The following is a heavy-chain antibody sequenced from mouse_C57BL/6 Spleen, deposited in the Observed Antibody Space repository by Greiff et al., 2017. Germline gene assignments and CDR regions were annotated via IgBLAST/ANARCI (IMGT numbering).Heavy chain of an antibody. CDR3: ARFYYGSSYWYFDV. CDR1: GFTFSDYG. Sequence: EVHLVESGGGLVKPGGSLKLSCAASGFTFSDYGLHWVRQAPEKGLEWVAYISSGSSTIYYADTVKGRFTISRGNAKNTLFLQMTSLRSEDTDMYYCARFYYGSSYWYFDVWGTGTTVTVSS. D-gene: IGHD1-1*01. CDR2: ISSGSSTI. J-gene: IGHJ1*03. V-gene: IGHV5-17*01.